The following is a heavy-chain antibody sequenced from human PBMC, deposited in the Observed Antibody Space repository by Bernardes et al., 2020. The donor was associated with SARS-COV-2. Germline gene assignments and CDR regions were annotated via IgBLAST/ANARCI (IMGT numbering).Heavy chain of an antibody. D-gene: IGHD4-17*01. Sequence: GGSLRLSCAASGFTFSDSAMSWVRQAPGKGLECVSLITGGGFSTYYADSVKGRFTISRDNSKNTLYLQMNSLRAEDTAVYYCAKGTYDDGGIEAPHWGQGTLGTVSS. J-gene: IGHJ4*02. CDR2: ITGGGFST. CDR3: AKGTYDDGGIEAPH. V-gene: IGHV3-23*01. CDR1: GFTFSDSA.